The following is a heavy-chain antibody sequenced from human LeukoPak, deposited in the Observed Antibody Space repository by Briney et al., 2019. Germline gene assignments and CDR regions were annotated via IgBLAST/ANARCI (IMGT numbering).Heavy chain of an antibody. Sequence: SETLSLTCAVYGGSFSGYYWSWIRQPPGKGLEWIGEINHSGSTNYNPSLKSRVTISVDTSKNQFSLKLSSVTAADTAVYCCARALYSSSWYVYWGQGTLVTVSS. CDR1: GGSFSGYY. CDR2: INHSGST. J-gene: IGHJ4*02. CDR3: ARALYSSSWYVY. D-gene: IGHD6-13*01. V-gene: IGHV4-34*01.